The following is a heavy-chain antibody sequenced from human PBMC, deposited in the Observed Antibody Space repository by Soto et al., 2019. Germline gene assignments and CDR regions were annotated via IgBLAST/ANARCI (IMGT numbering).Heavy chain of an antibody. J-gene: IGHJ4*02. CDR1: GYTFSTYY. D-gene: IGHD3-10*01. CDR3: ARGYYYGSGSSPDY. CDR2: INPSGGST. Sequence: ASVKVSCKASGYTFSTYYMHWVRQAPGQGYEWMGIINPSGGSTTYAQKFQGRVTMTRNTSISTAYMELSSLRSEDTAVYYCARGYYYGSGSSPDYWGEGTLVTVPS. V-gene: IGHV1-46*01.